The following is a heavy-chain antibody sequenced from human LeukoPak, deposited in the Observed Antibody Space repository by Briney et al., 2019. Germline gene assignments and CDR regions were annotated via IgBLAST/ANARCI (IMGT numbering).Heavy chain of an antibody. CDR1: GFTFSSYG. Sequence: GGSLRLSCAASGFTFSSYGMHWVRQAPGKGLEWVAFIRYDGSNKYYADSVKGRFTISRDNSKNTLYLQMNSLRAEDTAVYYCAKVRIAVAGRIDYWGQGTLVTVSS. CDR3: AKVRIAVAGRIDY. V-gene: IGHV3-30*02. CDR2: IRYDGSNK. J-gene: IGHJ4*02. D-gene: IGHD6-19*01.